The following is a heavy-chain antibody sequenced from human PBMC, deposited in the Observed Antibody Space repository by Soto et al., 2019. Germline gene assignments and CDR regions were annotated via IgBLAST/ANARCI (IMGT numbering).Heavy chain of an antibody. V-gene: IGHV3-66*01. D-gene: IGHD5-18*01. J-gene: IGHJ5*02. CDR1: GFTFSSNY. CDR3: ASLVDTDMYWFDP. Sequence: PGGSLRLSCAASGFTFSSNYMSWVRPAPGKGLEWVSVIYSGGSTYYADSVKGRFTISRDNSKNTLYLQMNSLRAEDTAVYYCASLVDTDMYWFDPWGQGTLVTVSS. CDR2: IYSGGST.